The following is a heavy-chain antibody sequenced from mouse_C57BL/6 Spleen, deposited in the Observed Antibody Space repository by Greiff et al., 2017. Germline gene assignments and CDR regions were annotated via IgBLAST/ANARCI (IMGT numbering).Heavy chain of an antibody. V-gene: IGHV1-82*01. J-gene: IGHJ1*03. D-gene: IGHD1-1*01. CDR1: GYAFSSSW. Sequence: QVQLKQSGPELVKPGASVKISCKASGYAFSSSWMNWVKQRPGKGLEWIGRIYPGDGDTNYNGKFKGKATLTADKSSSTAYMQLSSLTSEDSAVYFCACITSKDWYFDVWGTGTTVTVSS. CDR3: ACITSKDWYFDV. CDR2: IYPGDGDT.